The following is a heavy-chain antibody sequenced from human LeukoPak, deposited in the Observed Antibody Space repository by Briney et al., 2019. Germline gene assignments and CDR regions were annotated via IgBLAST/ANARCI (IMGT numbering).Heavy chain of an antibody. CDR1: GYTFTGYY. CDR3: ARDAAMSDYYDSSGLNWFDP. Sequence: GASVKVSCKASGYTFTGYYMHWVRQAPGQGLEWMGWINSNSGGTNYAQKFQGRVTMTRDTSISTAYMELSRLRSDDTAVYYCARDAAMSDYYDSSGLNWFDPWGQGTLVTVSS. D-gene: IGHD3-22*01. CDR2: INSNSGGT. V-gene: IGHV1-2*02. J-gene: IGHJ5*02.